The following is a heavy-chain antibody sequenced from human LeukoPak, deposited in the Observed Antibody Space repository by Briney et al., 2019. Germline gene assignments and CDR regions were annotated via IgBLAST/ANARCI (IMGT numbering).Heavy chain of an antibody. D-gene: IGHD5-18*01. Sequence: ASVKVSCKASGYTFSGYYMHWVRQAPGQGLEWMAWIYPNSGGTKYAQKFQGRVTVTRVTSISTAYMQLSRLKSDDTAVYYCATGRGYSYGFDSWGQGTLVTVSS. CDR1: GYTFSGYY. CDR3: ATGRGYSYGFDS. J-gene: IGHJ4*02. CDR2: IYPNSGGT. V-gene: IGHV1-2*02.